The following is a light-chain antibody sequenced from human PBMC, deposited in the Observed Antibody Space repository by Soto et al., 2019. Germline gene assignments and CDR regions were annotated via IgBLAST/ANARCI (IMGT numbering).Light chain of an antibody. Sequence: PGERATLSCRASQSVSSNHLAWYQQKPGQAPRLLIYGASSRATGIPDRFSGSGSGTDFTLTISRLEPEDFAVYFCQQYDGSPPYTFGQGTKVDIK. CDR3: QQYDGSPPYT. J-gene: IGKJ2*01. CDR1: QSVSSNH. V-gene: IGKV3-20*01. CDR2: GAS.